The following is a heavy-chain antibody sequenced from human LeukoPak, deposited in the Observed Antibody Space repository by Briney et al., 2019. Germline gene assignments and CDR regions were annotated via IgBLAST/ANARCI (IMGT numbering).Heavy chain of an antibody. CDR1: GFTFSSYG. V-gene: IGHV3-33*01. CDR2: IWYDGSNK. J-gene: IGHJ4*02. D-gene: IGHD3-22*01. CDR3: ARDFSSGYSGERGTFDY. Sequence: GGSLRLSCAASGFTFSSYGMPWVRQAPGKGLEWVAVIWYDGSNKYYADSVKGRFTISRDNSKNTLYLQMNSLRAEDTAVYYCARDFSSGYSGERGTFDYWGQGTLVTVSS.